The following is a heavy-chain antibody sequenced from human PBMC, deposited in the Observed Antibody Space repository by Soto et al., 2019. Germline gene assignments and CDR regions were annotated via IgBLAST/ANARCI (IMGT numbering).Heavy chain of an antibody. V-gene: IGHV4-31*03. CDR3: ARSAIVVVPENNWNRGDYFDY. CDR1: GGSISSGGYY. D-gene: IGHD2-2*01. Sequence: QVQLQESGPGLVKPSQTLSLTCTVSGGSISSGGYYWSWIRQHPGKGLEWIGYIYYSGSTYYNPSLKSRVTISVDTSKNQFSLKLSSVTAAYTAVYYCARSAIVVVPENNWNRGDYFDYWGQGTLVTVSS. CDR2: IYYSGST. J-gene: IGHJ4*02.